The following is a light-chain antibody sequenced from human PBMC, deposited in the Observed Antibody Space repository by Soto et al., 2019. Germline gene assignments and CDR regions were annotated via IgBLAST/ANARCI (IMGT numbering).Light chain of an antibody. CDR1: QSVSYDSKNY. Sequence: DIVMTKSPDSLAVSLGERATINCKSSQSVSYDSKNYLSWYQQKPGQPPKLLIYWASTRESGVPDRFSGSGSGTEFTRTISSLQAEDVTLYYCQQYYSSPYTFGQGTKLEI. J-gene: IGKJ2*01. V-gene: IGKV4-1*01. CDR3: QQYYSSPYT. CDR2: WAS.